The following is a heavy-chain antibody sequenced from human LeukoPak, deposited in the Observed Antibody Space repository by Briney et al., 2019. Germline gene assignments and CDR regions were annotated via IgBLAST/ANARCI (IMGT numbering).Heavy chain of an antibody. V-gene: IGHV4-31*03. CDR3: ARAVEYYYDSSGYSAGRLPPHFDY. D-gene: IGHD3-22*01. CDR1: GGSISSGGYY. CDR2: IYYSGST. Sequence: SETLSLTCTVSGGSISSGGYYWSWIRQHPGKGLEWIGYIYYSGSTYYNPSLKSRVTISVDTSKNQFSLKLSSVTAADTAVYYCARAVEYYYDSSGYSAGRLPPHFDYWGQGTLVTVSS. J-gene: IGHJ4*02.